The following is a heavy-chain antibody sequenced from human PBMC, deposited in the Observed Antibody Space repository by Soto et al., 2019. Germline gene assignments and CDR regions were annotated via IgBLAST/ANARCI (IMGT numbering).Heavy chain of an antibody. Sequence: GGSLRLSCAASGFTFSSYWMSWVRQAPGKGLEWVANIKQDGSEKYYVDSVKGRFTISRDNAKNSLYLQMNSLRAEDTAVYYCARDEGYSSSWYYYYYMDVWGKGTTVTVSS. J-gene: IGHJ6*03. CDR3: ARDEGYSSSWYYYYYMDV. D-gene: IGHD6-13*01. CDR1: GFTFSSYW. CDR2: IKQDGSEK. V-gene: IGHV3-7*01.